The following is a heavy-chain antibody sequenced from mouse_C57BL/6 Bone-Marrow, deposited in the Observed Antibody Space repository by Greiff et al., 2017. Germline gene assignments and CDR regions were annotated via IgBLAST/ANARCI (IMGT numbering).Heavy chain of an antibody. CDR3: ARVDDYGGFAY. J-gene: IGHJ3*01. D-gene: IGHD2-4*01. CDR2: INYDGSST. V-gene: IGHV5-16*01. CDR1: GFTFSDYY. Sequence: EVMLVESEGGLVQPGSSMKLSCTASGFTFSDYYLAWVRQVPEKGLEWVANINYDGSSTYYLDSLKSRFIISSDNAKNILYLQMSGLKSEDTGTYYCARVDDYGGFAYRGQEALVTVSA.